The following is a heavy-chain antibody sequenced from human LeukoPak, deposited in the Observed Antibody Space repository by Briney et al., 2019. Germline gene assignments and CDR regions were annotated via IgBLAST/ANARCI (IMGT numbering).Heavy chain of an antibody. Sequence: SETLSLTCAVYGGSFSGYYWSWIRQPPGKGLEWIGEINHSGSTNYNPSLKSRVTISVDTSKNQFSLKLSPVTAADTAVYYCARGRTSYIAARGPIDYWGQGTLVTVSS. D-gene: IGHD6-6*01. CDR3: ARGRTSYIAARGPIDY. CDR2: INHSGST. V-gene: IGHV4-34*01. CDR1: GGSFSGYY. J-gene: IGHJ4*02.